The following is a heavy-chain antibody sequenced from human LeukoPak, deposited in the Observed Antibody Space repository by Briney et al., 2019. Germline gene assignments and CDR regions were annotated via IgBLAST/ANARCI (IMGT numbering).Heavy chain of an antibody. D-gene: IGHD4-17*01. Sequence: SETLSLTCTVSGGSISSSSYYWGWIRQPPGRGLEWIGSIYYSGSTYYNPSLKSRVTISVDTSKNQFSLKLSSVTAADTAVYYCARWVFWTTVTTASYYFDYWGQGTLVTVSS. CDR1: GGSISSSSYY. CDR3: ARWVFWTTVTTASYYFDY. J-gene: IGHJ4*02. V-gene: IGHV4-39*01. CDR2: IYYSGST.